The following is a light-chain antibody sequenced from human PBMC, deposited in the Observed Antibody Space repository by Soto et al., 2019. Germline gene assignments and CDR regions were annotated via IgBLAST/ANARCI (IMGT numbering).Light chain of an antibody. CDR2: SNN. CDR1: SSNIVSNT. Sequence: QSVLTQPPSASGTPGQRVTISCSGSSSNIVSNTVNWYQQLPGTAPKLLIYSNNQRTSGVPDRFSGSKSGTSASLAISGLQSEDEADYYCAAWDESLNGFYVFGTGTKVTVL. CDR3: AAWDESLNGFYV. V-gene: IGLV1-44*01. J-gene: IGLJ1*01.